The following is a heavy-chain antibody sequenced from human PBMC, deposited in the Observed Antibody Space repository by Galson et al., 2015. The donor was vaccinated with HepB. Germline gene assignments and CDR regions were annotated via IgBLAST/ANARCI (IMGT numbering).Heavy chain of an antibody. V-gene: IGHV1-2*04. CDR3: ARGGVSGVSSDFDY. J-gene: IGHJ4*02. D-gene: IGHD6-13*01. Sequence: SVKVSCKASGYTFTGYYMHWVRQAPGQGLEWMGWINPNSGGTNYAQKFQGWVTMTRDTSISTAYMELSRLRSDDTAVYYCARGGVSGVSSDFDYWGQGTLVTVSS. CDR1: GYTFTGYY. CDR2: INPNSGGT.